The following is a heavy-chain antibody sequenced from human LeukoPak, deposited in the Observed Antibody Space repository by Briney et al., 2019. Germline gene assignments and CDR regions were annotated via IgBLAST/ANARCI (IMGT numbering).Heavy chain of an antibody. J-gene: IGHJ6*02. D-gene: IGHD2-15*01. Sequence: YIYYADSVKGRFTISRDNAKNSLYPQMNSLRAEDTAVYYCARGLGYCSGGSCYADYYYYYYGMDVWGQGTTVTVSS. V-gene: IGHV3-21*01. CDR3: ARGLGYCSGGSCYADYYYYYYGMDV. CDR2: YI.